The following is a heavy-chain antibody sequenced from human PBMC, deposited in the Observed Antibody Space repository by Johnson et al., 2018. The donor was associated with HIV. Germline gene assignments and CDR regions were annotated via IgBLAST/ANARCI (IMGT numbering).Heavy chain of an antibody. D-gene: IGHD3-3*01. J-gene: IGHJ3*02. CDR2: ISSAGNNK. CDR1: GFTFSDYA. V-gene: IGHV3-30*04. CDR3: AREFARFLEWFQTDGRAFDI. Sequence: QVQLVESGGGVVQPGRSLRLSCAASGFTFSDYAMHWVRQAPGKGLEWVASISSAGNNKYFADSVQGRFTISSDNSKNTLYLQMNSLRAEDTAVYYCAREFARFLEWFQTDGRAFDIWGQGTLVTVSS.